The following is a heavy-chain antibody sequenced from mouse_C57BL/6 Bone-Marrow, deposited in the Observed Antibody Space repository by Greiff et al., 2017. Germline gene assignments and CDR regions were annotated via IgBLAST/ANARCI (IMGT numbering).Heavy chain of an antibody. CDR2: INPYNGGT. D-gene: IGHD1-1*01. Sequence: EVQLQESGPVLVKPGASVKMSCKASGYTFTDYYMNWVKQSHGKSLEWIGVINPYNGGTSSNQKFKGKATLTVDKSSSTAYMELNSLTSEDSAVYDCARSTVVEYYFDYWGQGTTLTVSS. J-gene: IGHJ2*01. V-gene: IGHV1-19*01. CDR1: GYTFTDYY. CDR3: ARSTVVEYYFDY.